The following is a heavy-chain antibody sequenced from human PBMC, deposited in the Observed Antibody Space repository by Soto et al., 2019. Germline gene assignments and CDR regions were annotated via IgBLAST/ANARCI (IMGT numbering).Heavy chain of an antibody. V-gene: IGHV1-18*01. CDR1: GYTFANYG. CDR3: ARGVGSGSYYNQYNWFDP. Sequence: GASVKVSCTASGYTFANYGISWVRRAPGQGLEWMGWINVYNGNTKYAQKVQGRVTMTTDTSTSTAYMELRSLRSDDTAVYYCARGVGSGSYYNQYNWFDPWGQGTLVTAPQ. D-gene: IGHD3-10*01. CDR2: INVYNGNT. J-gene: IGHJ5*02.